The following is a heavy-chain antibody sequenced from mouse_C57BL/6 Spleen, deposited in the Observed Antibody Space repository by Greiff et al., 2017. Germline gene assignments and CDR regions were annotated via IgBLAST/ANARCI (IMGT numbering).Heavy chain of an antibody. J-gene: IGHJ2*01. D-gene: IGHD1-1*01. Sequence: VQLKQSGPELVKPGASVKISCKASGYTFTDYYMNWVKQSHGKSLEWIGDINPNNGGTSYNQKFKGKATLTVDKSSSTAYMELRSLTSEDSAVYYCARILRGYFDYWGQGTTLTVSS. CDR3: ARILRGYFDY. CDR2: INPNNGGT. CDR1: GYTFTDYY. V-gene: IGHV1-26*01.